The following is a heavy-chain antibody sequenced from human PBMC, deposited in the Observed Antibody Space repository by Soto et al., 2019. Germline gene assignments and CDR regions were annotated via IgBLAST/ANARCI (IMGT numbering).Heavy chain of an antibody. CDR3: ARRVVWFGDLSNGMDV. CDR1: GYSFTSYW. CDR2: IDPSDSYT. V-gene: IGHV5-10-1*01. J-gene: IGHJ6*02. Sequence: GESLKISCKGSGYSFTSYWISWVRQMPGKGLEWMGRIDPSDSYTNYSPSFQGHVTISADKSISTAYLQWSSLKASDTAMYYCARRVVWFGDLSNGMDVWGQGTTVTV. D-gene: IGHD3-10*01.